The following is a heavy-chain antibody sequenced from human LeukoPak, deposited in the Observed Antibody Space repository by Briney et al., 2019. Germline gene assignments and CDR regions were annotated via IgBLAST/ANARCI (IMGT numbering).Heavy chain of an antibody. J-gene: IGHJ4*02. CDR2: IYYSGST. Sequence: SQTLSLTCTVSGGSISSGGYYWSWIRQPPGKGLEWIGYIYYSGSTNYNPSLKSRVTISVDTSKNQFSLKLSSVTAADTAVYYCARGVGQWIRRVFDYWGQGTLVTVSS. V-gene: IGHV4-61*08. CDR1: GGSISSGGYY. CDR3: ARGVGQWIRRVFDY. D-gene: IGHD5-18*01.